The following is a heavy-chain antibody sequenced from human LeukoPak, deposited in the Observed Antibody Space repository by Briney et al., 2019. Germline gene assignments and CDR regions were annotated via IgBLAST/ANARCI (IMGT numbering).Heavy chain of an antibody. V-gene: IGHV4-61*02. Sequence: SETLSLTCTVSGGSISSGSYYWSWIRQPAGKGLEWIGRIYTSGSTNYNPSLKSRVTISVDTSKNQFSLKLSSVTAADTAVYYCARALSRAAVAAPDYWGQGTLVTVSS. CDR3: ARALSRAAVAAPDY. CDR1: GGSISSGSYY. D-gene: IGHD6-19*01. J-gene: IGHJ4*02. CDR2: IYTSGST.